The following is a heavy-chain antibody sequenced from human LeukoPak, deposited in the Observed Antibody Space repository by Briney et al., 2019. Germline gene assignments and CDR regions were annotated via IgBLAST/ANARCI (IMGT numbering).Heavy chain of an antibody. CDR1: GFTFNSYG. D-gene: IGHD4-17*01. CDR2: IWYDGSNK. V-gene: IGHV3-33*01. CDR3: AREMTTAFDY. Sequence: PGGSLTLSCAASGFTFNSYGMHWVRQAPSKGLEWVAVIWYDGSNKYYADSVKGRFTISRDNSKNTLYLQMNSLRVEDTAVYYCAREMTTAFDYWGQGTLVTVSS. J-gene: IGHJ4*02.